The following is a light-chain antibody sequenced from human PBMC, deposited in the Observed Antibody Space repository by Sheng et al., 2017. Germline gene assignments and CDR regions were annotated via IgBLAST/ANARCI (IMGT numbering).Light chain of an antibody. CDR2: GAS. Sequence: VLTQSPGTLSLSPGERATLSCRASQSIAISFLAWYQQRPGQAPRLLIYGASSRAPGIPARFSASGSGTDFTLTISRLEPADCAVYYCQKYGSSPPRYTFGQGTRLEIK. J-gene: IGKJ2*01. CDR1: QSIAISF. CDR3: QKYGSSPPRYT. V-gene: IGKV3-20*01.